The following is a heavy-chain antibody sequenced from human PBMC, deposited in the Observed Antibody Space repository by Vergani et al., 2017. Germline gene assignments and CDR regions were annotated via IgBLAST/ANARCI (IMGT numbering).Heavy chain of an antibody. CDR1: GFTFNHYA. CDR3: AKANPRNSGYDYLYYYHAMDV. CDR2: ISGSGGST. V-gene: IGHV3-23*01. J-gene: IGHJ6*02. Sequence: EVQLLESGGDLVQPGGPLRLSCGASGFTFNHYAMNWVRQAPGKGLEWVSGISGSGGSTYYAGSVKGRFTISRDSSKNTLYLQMNSLSAGDTAVYYCAKANPRNSGYDYLYYYHAMDVWGQGTTVTVSS. D-gene: IGHD5-12*01.